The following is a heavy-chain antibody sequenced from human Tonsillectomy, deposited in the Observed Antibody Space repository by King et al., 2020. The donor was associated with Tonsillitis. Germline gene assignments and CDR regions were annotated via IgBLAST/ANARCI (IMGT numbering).Heavy chain of an antibody. J-gene: IGHJ4*02. V-gene: IGHV3-23*01. Sequence: VQLQESGGGLVQPGGSLRLSCEASGFTFSTYAMSWVRQAPGKGPGRVSAISGRDTRTFYADSVKGRFTISRDDSKNTEPLQMSSLRAEDTAVYYCAKESPSSGIYRFYYFDYWGQGTLVTVSS. CDR3: AKESPSSGIYRFYYFDY. D-gene: IGHD1-26*01. CDR2: ISGRDTRT. CDR1: GFTFSTYA.